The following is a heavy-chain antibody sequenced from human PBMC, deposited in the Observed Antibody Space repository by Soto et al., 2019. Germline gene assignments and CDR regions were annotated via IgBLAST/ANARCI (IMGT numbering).Heavy chain of an antibody. Sequence: GGSLRLSCAASGFTFSSYAMSWVRQAPGKGLEWVSAISGSGGSTYYADSVKGRFTISRDNSKNTLYLQMNSLRAEDTAVYYCAKDYLTVTTHEAGYYYMDVWGKGTTVTVSS. CDR3: AKDYLTVTTHEAGYYYMDV. J-gene: IGHJ6*03. CDR2: ISGSGGST. D-gene: IGHD4-17*01. V-gene: IGHV3-23*01. CDR1: GFTFSSYA.